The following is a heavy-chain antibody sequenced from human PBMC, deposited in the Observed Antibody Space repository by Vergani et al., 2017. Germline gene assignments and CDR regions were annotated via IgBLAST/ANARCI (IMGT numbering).Heavy chain of an antibody. J-gene: IGHJ4*02. CDR2: IYPGDSDT. Sequence: EVQLVQSGAEVKKPGESLKISCKGSGYSFTSYWIGWVRQMPGKGLEWMAIIYPGDSDTRYSPSFQGQVTISADQSISTAYLQWSSLKASDTAMYYCARGPDFYDSPGPFDYWGQGTMISVSS. V-gene: IGHV5-51*01. CDR3: ARGPDFYDSPGPFDY. D-gene: IGHD3-22*01. CDR1: GYSFTSYW.